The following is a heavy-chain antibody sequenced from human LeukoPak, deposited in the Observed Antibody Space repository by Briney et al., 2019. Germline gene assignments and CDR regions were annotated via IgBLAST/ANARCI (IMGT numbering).Heavy chain of an antibody. Sequence: ASVKVSCKASGYTFIGYYIHWVRQAPGQGLEWMGRTNPDSGDTNYAQSFQGRVTMTSDTSINTAYMELSWLTSDDTAVYYCARDLSSTPHWEFDYWGQGTLVTVSS. CDR1: GYTFIGYY. J-gene: IGHJ4*02. D-gene: IGHD1-26*01. CDR3: ARDLSSTPHWEFDY. V-gene: IGHV1-2*06. CDR2: TNPDSGDT.